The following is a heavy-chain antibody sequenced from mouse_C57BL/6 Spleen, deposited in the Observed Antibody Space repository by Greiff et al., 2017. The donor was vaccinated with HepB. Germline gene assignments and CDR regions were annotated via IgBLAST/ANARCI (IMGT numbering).Heavy chain of an antibody. CDR3: ARYGYDGYFDD. CDR2: IYPGDGDT. J-gene: IGHJ1*03. Sequence: VQLQQSGAELVKPGASVKISCKASGYAFSSYWMNWVKQRPGKGLGWIGQIYPGDGDTNYNGKFKGKATLTADKSSSTAYMQLSSLTAEDSAVYFCARYGYDGYFDDWGTGTTVTVSS. D-gene: IGHD2-2*01. V-gene: IGHV1-80*01. CDR1: GYAFSSYW.